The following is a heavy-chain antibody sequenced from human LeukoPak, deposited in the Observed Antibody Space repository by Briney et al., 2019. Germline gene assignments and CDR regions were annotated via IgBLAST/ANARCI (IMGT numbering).Heavy chain of an antibody. J-gene: IGHJ6*03. D-gene: IGHD1-26*01. Sequence: SETLSLTCTVSHGSISTYYWSWIRQSPEKGLEWIGYIYYSGSTNYNPSLKSRVTISVDTSKNQFSLKLSSVTAADTAVYYCARDKWVGATYYYYYYMDVWGKGTTVTVSS. CDR3: ARDKWVGATYYYYYYMDV. CDR1: HGSISTYY. V-gene: IGHV4-59*01. CDR2: IYYSGST.